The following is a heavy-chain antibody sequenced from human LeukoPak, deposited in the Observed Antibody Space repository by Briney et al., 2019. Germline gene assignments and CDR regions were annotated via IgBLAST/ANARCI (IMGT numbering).Heavy chain of an antibody. CDR3: AREGLPGLCTSTSCYAVFDP. J-gene: IGHJ5*02. CDR2: LSFGGST. V-gene: IGHV4-39*02. Sequence: KPSETLSLTCAVSGGSISSSGYFWGWIRQSPGNGLEWIGSLSFGGSTYYNPSLKSRVTISGDRAKNHVSLKLISVSATDTAVYYCAREGLPGLCTSTSCYAVFDPWGQGTLVTVSS. D-gene: IGHD2-2*01. CDR1: GGSISSSGYF.